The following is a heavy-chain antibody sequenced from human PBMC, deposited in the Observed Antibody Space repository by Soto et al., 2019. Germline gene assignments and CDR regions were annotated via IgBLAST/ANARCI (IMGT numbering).Heavy chain of an antibody. D-gene: IGHD2-15*01. Sequence: PGGSLRLSCAASGFTFSDHYMDWVRQAPGKGLEWVGRTRNKANSYTTEYAASVKGRFTISRDDSKNSLYLQMNSLKTEDTAVYYCARDWGVVVAATQSAPFDYWGQGTLVTVSS. CDR1: GFTFSDHY. V-gene: IGHV3-72*01. CDR2: TRNKANSYTT. CDR3: ARDWGVVVAATQSAPFDY. J-gene: IGHJ4*02.